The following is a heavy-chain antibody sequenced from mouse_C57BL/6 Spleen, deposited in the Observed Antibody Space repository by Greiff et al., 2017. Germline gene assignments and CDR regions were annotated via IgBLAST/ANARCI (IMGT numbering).Heavy chain of an antibody. CDR1: GFTFSDYG. Sequence: EVQVVESGGGLVKPGGSLKLSCAASGFTFSDYGMHWVRQAPEKGLEWVAYISSGSSTIYYADTVKGRFTISRDNAKNTLFLQMTRLRSEDTAMYYCAGGGEDYFDYWGQGTTLTVSS. CDR3: AGGGEDYFDY. J-gene: IGHJ2*01. V-gene: IGHV5-17*01. CDR2: ISSGSSTI.